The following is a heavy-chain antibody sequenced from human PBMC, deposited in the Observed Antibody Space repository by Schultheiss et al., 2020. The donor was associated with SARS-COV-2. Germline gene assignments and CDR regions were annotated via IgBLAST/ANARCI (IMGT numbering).Heavy chain of an antibody. CDR3: ALRWSDYFHRWDS. J-gene: IGHJ4*02. V-gene: IGHV4-34*01. CDR2: INHSGST. D-gene: IGHD3-3*01. Sequence: SETLSLTCAVYGGSFSSYYWGWIRQPPGKGLEWIGEINHSGSTNYNPSLKSRVIISVDKSKNQFSLKVKSVTAADTAVYYCALRWSDYFHRWDSWGQGTLVTVSS. CDR1: GGSFSSYY.